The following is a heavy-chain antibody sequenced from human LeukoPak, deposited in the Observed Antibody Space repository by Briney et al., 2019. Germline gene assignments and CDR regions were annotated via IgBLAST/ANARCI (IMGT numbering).Heavy chain of an antibody. CDR3: ARGASGGYYPFAY. Sequence: ASVRVSCKASGYTFTGYYMHWVREAPGQGLGCMLWINLNSDGTNYAQKFQGRVTMTRDTSISTAYMELSRLRSDDTVVYYGARGASGGYYPFAYWGQGTLVTVS. V-gene: IGHV1-2*02. J-gene: IGHJ4*02. D-gene: IGHD3-10*01. CDR2: INLNSDGT. CDR1: GYTFTGYY.